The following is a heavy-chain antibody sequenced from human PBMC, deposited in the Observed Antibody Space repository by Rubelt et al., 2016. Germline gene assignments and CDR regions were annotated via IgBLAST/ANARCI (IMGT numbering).Heavy chain of an antibody. CDR1: GGTFSSYA. V-gene: IGHV1-69*01. CDR2: IIPVFGTA. D-gene: IGHD3-3*01. CDR3: AREEGLTSCGHYGMDV. Sequence: QVQLVQSGAEVKKPGSSVKVSCKASGGTFSSYAISWVRQAPGQGLEWMGGIIPVFGTANYAQKFQGRITMTADESTSPAYMELSSLRSEETAVYYCAREEGLTSCGHYGMDVWGQGTTVTVSS. J-gene: IGHJ6*02.